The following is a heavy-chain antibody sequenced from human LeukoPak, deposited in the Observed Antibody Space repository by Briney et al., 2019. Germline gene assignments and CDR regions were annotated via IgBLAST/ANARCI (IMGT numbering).Heavy chain of an antibody. CDR2: ISTYNGNT. J-gene: IGHJ4*02. V-gene: IGHV1-18*01. CDR1: GYTFTSYD. Sequence: GASVKVSCKASGYTFTSYDINWVRQATGQGPEWMGWISTYNGNTKYAEKFQGRVTMTTDTPTSTAYMELRSLRSDDTAVYYCARDEDYGIFVNVDYWGQGTLVTVSS. D-gene: IGHD4-17*01. CDR3: ARDEDYGIFVNVDY.